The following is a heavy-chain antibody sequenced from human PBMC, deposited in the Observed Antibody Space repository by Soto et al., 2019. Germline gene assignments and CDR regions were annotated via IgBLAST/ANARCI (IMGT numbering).Heavy chain of an antibody. CDR2: ISGSGGST. Sequence: GGSLRLSCAASGFTFSSYAMSWVRQAPGKGLEWVSAISGSGGSTYYADSVKGRFTISRDNSKNTLYLQMNSLRAADTAVYYCAKGRGYCSSTSCYVGSDYWGQGTLVTVSS. CDR3: AKGRGYCSSTSCYVGSDY. CDR1: GFTFSSYA. V-gene: IGHV3-23*01. J-gene: IGHJ4*02. D-gene: IGHD2-2*01.